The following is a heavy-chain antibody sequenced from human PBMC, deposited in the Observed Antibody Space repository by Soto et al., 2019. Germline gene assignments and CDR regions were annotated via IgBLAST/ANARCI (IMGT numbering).Heavy chain of an antibody. CDR3: ARPIYSGSRVNWCGP. V-gene: IGHV1-2*02. CDR2: INPNSGGT. D-gene: IGHD3-10*01. Sequence: ASVKVSCKASGYTFTGYYMHWVRQAPGQGLEWMGWINPNSGGTNYAQKFQGRVTMTRDTSISTAYMELSRLRSDDTTVYYCARPIYSGSRVNWCGPGGQGTLDTV. J-gene: IGHJ5*02. CDR1: GYTFTGYY.